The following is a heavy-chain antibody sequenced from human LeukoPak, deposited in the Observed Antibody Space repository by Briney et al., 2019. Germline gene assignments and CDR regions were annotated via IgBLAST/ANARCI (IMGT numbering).Heavy chain of an antibody. J-gene: IGHJ5*02. Sequence: GESLKISCKGSGYSFTSYWIGWVRQMPGKGLEWMGIIYPGDSDTRYSPSFQGQVTISADKSISTAYLQWSSLKASDTAMYYCATVLRFLEWGFDPWGQGTLVTVSS. CDR3: ATVLRFLEWGFDP. CDR2: IYPGDSDT. D-gene: IGHD3-3*01. CDR1: GYSFTSYW. V-gene: IGHV5-51*01.